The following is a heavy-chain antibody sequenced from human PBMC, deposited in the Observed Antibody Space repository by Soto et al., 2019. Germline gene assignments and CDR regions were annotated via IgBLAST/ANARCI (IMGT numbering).Heavy chain of an antibody. J-gene: IGHJ1*01. CDR3: ARDLDGLHDDNSGPYPRPG. CDR1: GGSISSDDYY. Sequence: SETLSLTCTVSGGSISSDDYYWSWIRQAPGRGLEWIGYIHSSGSIYYNPSLMSRATMSIDTARNQFSLKVSSVTVADTAVYYCARDLDGLHDDNSGPYPRPGWGQGNLVT. CDR2: IHSSGSI. V-gene: IGHV4-30-4*01. D-gene: IGHD3-22*01.